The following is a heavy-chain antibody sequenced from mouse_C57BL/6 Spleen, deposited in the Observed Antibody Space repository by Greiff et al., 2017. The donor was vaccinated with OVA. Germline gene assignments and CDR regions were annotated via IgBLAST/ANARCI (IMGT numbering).Heavy chain of an antibody. J-gene: IGHJ3*01. V-gene: IGHV14-3*01. CDR1: GFNIKNTY. CDR2: IYPANGNT. D-gene: IGHD3-2*02. CDR3: AEDSSGYAWFAD. Sequence: VQLKQSVAELVRPGASVKLSCTASGFNIKNTYMHWVKQRPEQGLEWIGRIYPANGNTKYAPKFQGKATITADTSSNTAYLQLSSLTSEDTAIDYCAEDSSGYAWFADWGQGTLVTVSA.